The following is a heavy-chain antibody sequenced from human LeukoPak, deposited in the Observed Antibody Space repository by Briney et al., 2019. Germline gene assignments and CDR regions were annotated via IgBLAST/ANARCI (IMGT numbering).Heavy chain of an antibody. CDR2: IRYDGSNK. Sequence: GGSLRLSCAASGFTFSSYGMNWVRQAPGKGLEWGAFIRYDGSNKYYADSVKGRFTISRDNSKNTLYLQMNSPRAEDTAVYYCAKEGSSGSYYNVLYYGMDVWGQGTTVTVSS. CDR1: GFTFSSYG. D-gene: IGHD3-10*01. J-gene: IGHJ6*02. CDR3: AKEGSSGSYYNVLYYGMDV. V-gene: IGHV3-30*02.